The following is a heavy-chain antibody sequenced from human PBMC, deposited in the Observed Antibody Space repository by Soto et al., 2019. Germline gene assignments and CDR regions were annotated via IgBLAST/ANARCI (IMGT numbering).Heavy chain of an antibody. J-gene: IGHJ5*02. CDR1: GGSISNSY. V-gene: IGHV4-4*08. D-gene: IGHD3-22*01. Sequence: NPSETLSLTCAVSGGSISNSYWSWIRQSPGKGLEWIGNIYPNGNANYNPSLNSRLTISIDTSKNQFSLKVTSVTAADTALYYCARDYFDSSDYTTNWFDPWGQGTLVTVSS. CDR2: IYPNGNA. CDR3: ARDYFDSSDYTTNWFDP.